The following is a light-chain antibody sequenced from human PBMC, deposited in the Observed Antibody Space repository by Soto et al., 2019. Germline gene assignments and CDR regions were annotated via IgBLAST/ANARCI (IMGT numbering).Light chain of an antibody. V-gene: IGKV3-11*01. CDR2: DAS. CDR1: QSASSY. CDR3: QQRSNWPQWT. Sequence: EIVLTQSPATLSLSPGERATLSCRASQSASSYLAWYQQKPGQAPRLLIYDASNRATGIPARFSGSGSGTDFTLTISSLEPEDFAVYYCQQRSNWPQWTFGQGTKVEIK. J-gene: IGKJ1*01.